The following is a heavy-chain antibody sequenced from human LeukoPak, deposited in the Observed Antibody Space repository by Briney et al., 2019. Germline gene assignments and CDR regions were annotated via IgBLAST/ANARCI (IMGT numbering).Heavy chain of an antibody. D-gene: IGHD2-2*01. CDR2: ISSSSSYI. CDR3: ARAVGYCSSTSCYAPFFDY. Sequence: GGSLRLSCAASGFTFSSYSMNWVRQAPGKGLEWVSSISSSSSYIYYADSVKGRFTISRDNAKNSLYLQMNSLRAEGTAVYYCARAVGYCSSTSCYAPFFDYWGQGTLVTVSS. CDR1: GFTFSSYS. J-gene: IGHJ4*02. V-gene: IGHV3-21*01.